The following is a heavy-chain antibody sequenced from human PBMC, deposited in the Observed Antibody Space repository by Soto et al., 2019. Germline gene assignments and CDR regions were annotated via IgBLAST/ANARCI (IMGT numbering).Heavy chain of an antibody. CDR2: INHSGSA. J-gene: IGHJ4*02. Sequence: QVQLQQSGAGLLKPSETLSLTCAVYGESFSGYIWTWIRQTPGKGLQWIGQINHSGSASYNPSLXSRVTISVHTSXSXFPXELSSVTAADTAVYYCARGLITGSHYSGGWYYFDSWGQGTQVTVSS. D-gene: IGHD6-19*01. V-gene: IGHV4-34*01. CDR1: GESFSGYI. CDR3: ARGLITGSHYSGGWYYFDS.